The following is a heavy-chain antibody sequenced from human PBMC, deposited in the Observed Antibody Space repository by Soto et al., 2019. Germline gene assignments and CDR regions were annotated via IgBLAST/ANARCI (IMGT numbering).Heavy chain of an antibody. J-gene: IGHJ6*01. CDR2: ISYDGSNK. CDR3: ARAHGPLDFGVVIPYYYGMDV. Sequence: QVQLVESGGGVVQPGRSLRLSCAASGFTFSSYAMHWVRQAPGKGLEWVAVISYDGSNKYYADSVKGRFTISRDNSKNTLYLQMNSLRAEDTAVYYCARAHGPLDFGVVIPYYYGMDVW. CDR1: GFTFSSYA. V-gene: IGHV3-30-3*01. D-gene: IGHD3-3*01.